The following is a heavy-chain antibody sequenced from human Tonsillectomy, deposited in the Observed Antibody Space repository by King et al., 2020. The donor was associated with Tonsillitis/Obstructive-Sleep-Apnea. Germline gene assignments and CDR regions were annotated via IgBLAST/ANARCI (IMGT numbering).Heavy chain of an antibody. V-gene: IGHV3-73*01. D-gene: IGHD5-12*01. CDR3: TTGYGDY. Sequence: VQLVESGGGLVQPGGSLKLSCAASGFTFSDATMHWVRQASVKGLEWVGRSRSNANSYATVYAASVKGRFTISRDDSKNTAYLQMNSLKPEDTAVYHCTTGYGDYWGQGTLVTVSS. CDR2: SRSNANSYAT. CDR1: GFTFSDAT. J-gene: IGHJ4*02.